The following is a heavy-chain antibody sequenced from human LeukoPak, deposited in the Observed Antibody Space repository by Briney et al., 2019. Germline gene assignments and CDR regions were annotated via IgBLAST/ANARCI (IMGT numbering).Heavy chain of an antibody. CDR2: IYSSGST. CDR1: GFTVSSNY. Sequence: GGSLRLSCAASGFTVSSNYMSWVRQAPGKGLEWVSAIYSSGSTYYAASVKGRFTISRDNSKNTLYLQMNSLRAEDTAVYYCATLQGPWAPEDYFDYWGQGTLVTVSS. D-gene: IGHD2-2*01. CDR3: ATLQGPWAPEDYFDY. V-gene: IGHV3-66*03. J-gene: IGHJ4*02.